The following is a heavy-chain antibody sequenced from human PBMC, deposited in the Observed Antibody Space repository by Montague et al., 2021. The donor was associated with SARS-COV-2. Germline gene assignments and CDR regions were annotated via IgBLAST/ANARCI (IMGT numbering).Heavy chain of an antibody. V-gene: IGHV4-31*03. J-gene: IGHJ4*02. CDR1: GDSISSGGYY. D-gene: IGHD3/OR15-3a*01. Sequence: SETLSLTCTVSGDSISSGGYYWSWIRQHPGKGLEWIGYISPSGDTYYTPSLKSRITMSVDTSNSQFSLKLRSVTAADTAVYYCARDSSWTPFDFWGQGTLVTVSS. CDR2: ISPSGDT. CDR3: ARDSSWTPFDF.